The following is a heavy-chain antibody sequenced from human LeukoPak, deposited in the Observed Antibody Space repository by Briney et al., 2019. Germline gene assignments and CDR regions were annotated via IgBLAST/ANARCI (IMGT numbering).Heavy chain of an antibody. CDR3: AREGRGGGWGNDAFDI. CDR1: GFTVSSNY. D-gene: IGHD3-10*01. Sequence: GGSLRLSCAVSGFTVSSNYMSWVRQAPGKGLEWVSLIHSGGNTDYADSLKDRVTISRDSSKNMVNLQINSLRPEDTAVYYCAREGRGGGWGNDAFDIWGQGTMVTVSS. CDR2: IHSGGNT. J-gene: IGHJ3*02. V-gene: IGHV3-53*01.